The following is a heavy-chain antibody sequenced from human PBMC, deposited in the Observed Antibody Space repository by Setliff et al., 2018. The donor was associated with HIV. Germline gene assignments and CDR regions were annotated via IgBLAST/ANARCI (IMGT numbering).Heavy chain of an antibody. CDR1: GGSIRSDSYY. CDR2: IYSSGNT. Sequence: PSETLSLTCTVSGGSIRSDSYYWTWIRQPAGEGLEWIGRIYSSGNTNYNPSLESRVTISVDTSKNQFSLKLSSVTAADTAVYYCARVEKLSAVAGTMYYYYAMDVWGQGTTVTVSS. V-gene: IGHV4-61*02. J-gene: IGHJ6*02. CDR3: ARVEKLSAVAGTMYYYYAMDV. D-gene: IGHD6-19*01.